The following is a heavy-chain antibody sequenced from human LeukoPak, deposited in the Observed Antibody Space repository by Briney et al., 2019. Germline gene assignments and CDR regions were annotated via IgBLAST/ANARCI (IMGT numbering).Heavy chain of an antibody. CDR3: ARCTYYDFWSGSGSYYFDY. CDR2: IKQDGSEK. D-gene: IGHD3-3*01. CDR1: GFTFSIYW. J-gene: IGHJ4*02. Sequence: PGGSLRLSCAASGFTFSIYWMSWVRQAPGKGLEWVANIKQDGSEKYYVDSVKGRFTISRDNAKNSLYLQMNSLRAEDTAVYYCARCTYYDFWSGSGSYYFDYWGQGTLVTVSS. V-gene: IGHV3-7*01.